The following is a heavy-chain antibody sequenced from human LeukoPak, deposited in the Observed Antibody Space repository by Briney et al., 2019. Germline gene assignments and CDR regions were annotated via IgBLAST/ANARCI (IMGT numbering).Heavy chain of an antibody. J-gene: IGHJ4*02. CDR3: AKGQNPYYYDSSGYLAFDY. Sequence: GESLRLSCAASGFTFSSYAMTWVRQAPGKGLEWVSGISGSGGSTYYTDSVKGRFTLPRDNSKNTVYLQMNSLRAEDTAVYYCAKGQNPYYYDSSGYLAFDYWGQGTLVTVSS. CDR1: GFTFSSYA. CDR2: ISGSGGST. D-gene: IGHD3-22*01. V-gene: IGHV3-23*01.